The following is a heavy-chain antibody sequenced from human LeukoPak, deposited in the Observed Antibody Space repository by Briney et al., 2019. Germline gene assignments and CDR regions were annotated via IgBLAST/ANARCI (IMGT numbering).Heavy chain of an antibody. CDR2: IYYSGST. CDR1: GGSISGGSYY. V-gene: IGHV4-61*01. CDR3: ARGEYGLFDY. J-gene: IGHJ4*02. D-gene: IGHD2/OR15-2a*01. Sequence: PSETLSLACTVSGGSISGGSYYWSWIRQPPWKGLEWIGYIYYSGSTKYNLSPKSRVTISVDTSKNQLSLKLSSVTAADTAVYYCARGEYGLFDYWGQGTLVTVSS.